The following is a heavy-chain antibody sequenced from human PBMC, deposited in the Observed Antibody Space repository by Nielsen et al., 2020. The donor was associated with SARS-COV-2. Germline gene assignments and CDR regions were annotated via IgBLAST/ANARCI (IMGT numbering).Heavy chain of an antibody. V-gene: IGHV4-30-4*01. CDR3: ARDDSNYCFDY. CDR1: GASVSSNGW. J-gene: IGHJ4*02. Sequence: LRLSCAVSGASVSSNGWWSWIRPPPGKGLEWFGYIYYSGSTYYNPSLKSRVTISVDTSKNQFSLKLSSVTAADTAVYYCARDDSNYCFDYWGQGTLVTVSS. D-gene: IGHD4-11*01. CDR2: IYYSGST.